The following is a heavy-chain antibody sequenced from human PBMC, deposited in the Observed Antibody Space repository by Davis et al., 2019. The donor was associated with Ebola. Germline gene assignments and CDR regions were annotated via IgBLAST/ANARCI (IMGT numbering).Heavy chain of an antibody. V-gene: IGHV3-11*01. J-gene: IGHJ6*02. CDR2: ISSSGSTI. CDR1: GFTFSDYY. D-gene: IGHD3-3*01. Sequence: GESLKISCAASGFTFSDYYMSWIRQAPGKGLEWVSYISSSGSTIYYADSVKGRFTISRDNAKNSLYLQMNSLRAEDTAVYYCARDGGSSLLRFLERLPSGYYGMDVWGQGTTVTVSS. CDR3: ARDGGSSLLRFLERLPSGYYGMDV.